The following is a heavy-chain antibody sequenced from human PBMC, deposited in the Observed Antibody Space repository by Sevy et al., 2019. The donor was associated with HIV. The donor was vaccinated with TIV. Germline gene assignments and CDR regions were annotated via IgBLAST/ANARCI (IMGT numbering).Heavy chain of an antibody. CDR2: ISHSSGSI. CDR1: GFSFSSYS. V-gene: IGHV3-48*02. CDR3: ARVDYYDTRGFDY. D-gene: IGHD3-22*01. J-gene: IGHJ4*02. Sequence: GGCLRLSCAASGFSFSSYSMNWVRQAPGKGLEWVSYISHSSGSIYYTDSVKGRFTISRDNAKNSVYLQMNSLRDEDTAVYYCARVDYYDTRGFDYWGQGSMVTVSS.